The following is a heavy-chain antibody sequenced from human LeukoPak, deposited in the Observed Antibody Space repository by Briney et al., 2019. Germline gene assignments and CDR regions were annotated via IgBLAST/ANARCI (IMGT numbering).Heavy chain of an antibody. J-gene: IGHJ4*02. CDR3: AKGALGIAARPTHFDY. CDR2: ISGSGGST. D-gene: IGHD6-6*01. Sequence: GGSLRLSCAASGFTFSSYAMSWARQAPGKGLEWVSAISGSGGSTYYPDSVKGRFTISRDNSKNTLYLQMNSLRAEDTAVYYCAKGALGIAARPTHFDYWGQGTLVTVSS. CDR1: GFTFSSYA. V-gene: IGHV3-23*01.